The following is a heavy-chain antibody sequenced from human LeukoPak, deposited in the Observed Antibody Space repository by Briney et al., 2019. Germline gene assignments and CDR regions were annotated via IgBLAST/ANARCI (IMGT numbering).Heavy chain of an antibody. CDR1: SYSMTSADY. J-gene: IGHJ4*02. Sequence: SETLSLTCAVSSYSMTSADYWGWIRQPPGKGLECIGTVYHSGNTYYNPSLKSRVTMSVDWSKKQFSLNLTSVTAADTAVYYCVTNRDTDYGLGYWGQGSLVTVSS. CDR3: VTNRDTDYGLGY. V-gene: IGHV4-38-2*01. CDR2: VYHSGNT. D-gene: IGHD4-17*01.